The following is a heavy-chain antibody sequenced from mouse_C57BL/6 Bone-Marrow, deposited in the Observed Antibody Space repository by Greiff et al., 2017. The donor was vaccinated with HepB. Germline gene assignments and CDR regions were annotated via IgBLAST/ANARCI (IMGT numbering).Heavy chain of an antibody. D-gene: IGHD2-1*01. Sequence: QVQLQQSGAELAKPGASVKLSCTASGYTFTSYWMHWVKQRPGQGLEWIGYINPSSGYTKYNQKFKDKATFTAAKSSCTAYMQLSSLTYEDSAVYYCARFPYGNYPYYAMDYWGQGTSVTVSS. CDR2: INPSSGYT. CDR1: GYTFTSYW. CDR3: ARFPYGNYPYYAMDY. V-gene: IGHV1-7*01. J-gene: IGHJ4*01.